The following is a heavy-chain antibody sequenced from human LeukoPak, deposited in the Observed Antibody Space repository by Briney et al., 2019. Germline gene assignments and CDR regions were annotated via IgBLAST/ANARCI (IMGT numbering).Heavy chain of an antibody. CDR2: IFYSGST. Sequence: SETLSLTCTVSGGSISSYYWSWIRQPPGKGLERIGYIFYSGSTNYNPSLKSRVTISLDRSKNQFSLKLSSVTAADTAVYYCARPSIAARPDDAFDIWGQGTMVTVSS. V-gene: IGHV4-59*08. CDR3: ARPSIAARPDDAFDI. J-gene: IGHJ3*02. D-gene: IGHD6-6*01. CDR1: GGSISSYY.